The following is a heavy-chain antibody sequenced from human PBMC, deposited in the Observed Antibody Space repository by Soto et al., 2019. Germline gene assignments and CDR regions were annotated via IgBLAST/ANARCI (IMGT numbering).Heavy chain of an antibody. D-gene: IGHD4-17*01. CDR3: ARLFMARDSGDYDDFNI. J-gene: IGHJ3*02. CDR2: IIPNFGAA. Sequence: QVQMVQSGAEVKKPGSSVKVSCNASGGTFSSYSISWVRQAPGQGPEWMGAIIPNFGAADYAQKFQGSVSITADEPTNTVYMELSSLRSEDTAIYYCARLFMARDSGDYDDFNIWGQGTMVTVSS. CDR1: GGTFSSYS. V-gene: IGHV1-69*01.